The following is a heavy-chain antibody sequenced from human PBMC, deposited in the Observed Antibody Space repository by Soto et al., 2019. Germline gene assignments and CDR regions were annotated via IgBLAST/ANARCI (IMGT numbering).Heavy chain of an antibody. CDR2: INAGNGNT. J-gene: IGHJ4*02. Sequence: QVQLVQSGAEEKKPGASVKVSCKASGYTFTSYAMHWVRQAPGQRLEWMGWINAGNGNTKYSQKFQGRVTITRETSASTAYMELSSLRSEDTAVYYCARGVAPYYFAYWGQGTLVTVSS. D-gene: IGHD2-15*01. CDR3: ARGVAPYYFAY. V-gene: IGHV1-3*05. CDR1: GYTFTSYA.